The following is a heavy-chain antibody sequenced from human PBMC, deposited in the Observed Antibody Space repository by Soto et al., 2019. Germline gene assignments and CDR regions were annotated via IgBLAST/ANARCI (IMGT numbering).Heavy chain of an antibody. CDR1: GFTFDDYA. D-gene: IGHD6-19*01. CDR3: AKDTGIAVAGTEGFDP. V-gene: IGHV3-9*01. J-gene: IGHJ5*02. Sequence: VQLVESGGGLVQPGRSLRLSCAASGFTFDDYAMHWVRQAPGKGLEWVSGISWNRGSIGYADSVKGRFTISRDNAKNYLYLQMNSLRAEDTGLYYCAKDTGIAVAGTEGFDPWGQGTLVTVSS. CDR2: ISWNRGSI.